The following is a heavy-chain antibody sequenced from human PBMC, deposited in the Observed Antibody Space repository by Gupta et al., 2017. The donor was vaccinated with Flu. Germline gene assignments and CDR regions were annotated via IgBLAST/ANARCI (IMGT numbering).Heavy chain of an antibody. CDR3: ARDYDGTGTYYYYDFGMDV. CDR1: GATFSRNA. CDR2: IIPKFDTP. J-gene: IGHJ6*02. Sequence: QVQLVQSGAEEKKPGSSVKISCKASGATFSRNALKWVRTVPAHGLEWMGGIIPKFDTPNDAEKFQGRVTISADKSTSTVYMELSNLRSEDTAVYYCARDYDGTGTYYYYDFGMDVWGQGTTVTVSS. D-gene: IGHD2-8*02. V-gene: IGHV1-69*06.